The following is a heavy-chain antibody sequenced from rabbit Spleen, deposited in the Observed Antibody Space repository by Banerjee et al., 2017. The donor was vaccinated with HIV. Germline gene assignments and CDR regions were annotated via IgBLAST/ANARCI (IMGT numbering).Heavy chain of an antibody. CDR1: GFSFSSSDY. V-gene: IGHV1S40*01. CDR2: IAGSSSDFT. CDR3: ARDTGSSFSSYGMDL. Sequence: QSLEESGGGLVQPEGSLTLTCTASGFSFSSSDYMCWVRQAPGKGLEWISCIAGSSSDFTYSASWAKGRFTISKTSSTTVTLQMTSLTAADTATYFCARDTGSSFSSYGMDLWGPGTLVTVS. D-gene: IGHD8-1*01. J-gene: IGHJ6*01.